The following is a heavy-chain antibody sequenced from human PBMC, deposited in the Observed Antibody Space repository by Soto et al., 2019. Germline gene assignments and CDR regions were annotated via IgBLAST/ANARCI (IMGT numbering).Heavy chain of an antibody. Sequence: PGGSLRLSCAASGFTFSSYAMSWVRQAPGKGLEWVSAISGNGGSTDYADSVKGRFTISRDNDKNTLYLQMNNLRADDTAVYYCARGLRDVWGQGNQVTVSS. CDR1: GFTFSSYA. CDR3: ARGLRDV. CDR2: ISGNGGST. J-gene: IGHJ4*02. V-gene: IGHV3-23*01. D-gene: IGHD2-21*02.